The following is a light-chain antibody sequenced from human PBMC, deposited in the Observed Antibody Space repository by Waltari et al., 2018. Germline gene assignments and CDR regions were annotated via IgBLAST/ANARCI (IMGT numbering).Light chain of an antibody. V-gene: IGLV2-14*03. J-gene: IGLJ2*01. CDR2: EVS. Sequence: QSALTQPASVSGSPGQSITISCTGSSSDVGAYNYVSWYQQHPGKAPKLMIYEVSNRPSGVSNRFSGSKSGNTASLTISWLLAGDEADYYCCSYAGSYTVLFGGGTKLTVL. CDR1: SSDVGAYNY. CDR3: CSYAGSYTVL.